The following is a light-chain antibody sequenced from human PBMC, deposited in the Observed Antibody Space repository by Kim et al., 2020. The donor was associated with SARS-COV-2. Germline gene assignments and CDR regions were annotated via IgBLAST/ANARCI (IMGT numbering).Light chain of an antibody. CDR2: YDS. CDR3: QVWDSSSDHRVV. CDR1: SVGSKS. V-gene: IGLV3-21*04. Sequence: PGKTGRVSWGGNSVGSKSVHWYQQKSGQAPVLVIYYDSDRPSGIPERFSGSNSGNTATLTISRVEAGDEADYYCQVWDSSSDHRVVFGGGTKVTVL. J-gene: IGLJ2*01.